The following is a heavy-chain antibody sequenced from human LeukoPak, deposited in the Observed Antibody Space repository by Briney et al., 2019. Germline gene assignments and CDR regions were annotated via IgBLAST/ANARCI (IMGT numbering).Heavy chain of an antibody. CDR2: MNPNSGNT. D-gene: IGHD4-11*01. Sequence: ASVKVSXKASGYTFTSYGINWVRQATGQGLEWMGWMNPNSGNTGYAQKFQGRVTITRNTSISTAYMELSSLRSEDTAVYYCARDSKKAFYYYYYMDVWGKGTTVTVSS. J-gene: IGHJ6*03. CDR3: ARDSKKAFYYYYYMDV. V-gene: IGHV1-8*03. CDR1: GYTFTSYG.